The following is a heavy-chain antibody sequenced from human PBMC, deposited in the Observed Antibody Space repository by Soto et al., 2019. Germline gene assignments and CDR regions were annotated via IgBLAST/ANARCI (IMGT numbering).Heavy chain of an antibody. CDR2: VFWNGGST. Sequence: EVHLVESGGGVVRPGGSLRLSCVASGFTFEDYGMSWVRQVPGKGLEWVSGVFWNGGSTTYADSVKGRFTISRDNARNSLHLQMNSLRVEDTAFYYGARERLQLPYFDYWGQGTLVTVSS. D-gene: IGHD6-25*01. CDR3: ARERLQLPYFDY. CDR1: GFTFEDYG. V-gene: IGHV3-20*04. J-gene: IGHJ4*02.